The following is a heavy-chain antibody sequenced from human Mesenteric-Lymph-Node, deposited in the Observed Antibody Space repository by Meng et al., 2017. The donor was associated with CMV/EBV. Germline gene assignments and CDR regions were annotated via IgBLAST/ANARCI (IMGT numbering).Heavy chain of an antibody. J-gene: IGHJ3*02. CDR3: ARDFGLTTDSFDI. V-gene: IGHV1-2*02. Sequence: ASVTVSCKTSEYTFTGYCIHWVRQAPGQGLEWMGWINPDSGVTIYAQKFQGRVTMTRDTSISTVYMELSRLKSGDTAVYYCARDFGLTTDSFDIWGQGTMVTVSS. CDR2: INPDSGVT. D-gene: IGHD3/OR15-3a*01. CDR1: EYTFTGYC.